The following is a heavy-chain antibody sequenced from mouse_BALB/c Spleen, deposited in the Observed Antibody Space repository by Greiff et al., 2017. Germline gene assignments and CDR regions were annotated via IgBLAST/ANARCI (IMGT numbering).Heavy chain of an antibody. CDR2: ISSGGGST. CDR1: GFAFSSYD. D-gene: IGHD2-4*01. V-gene: IGHV5-12-1*01. CDR3: ARHGLDYDGPMDY. Sequence: EVQVVESGGGLVKPGGSLKLSCAASGFAFSSYDMSWVRQTPEKRLEWVAYISSGGGSTYYPDTVKGRFTISRDNAKNTLYLQMSSLKSEDTAMYYCARHGLDYDGPMDYWGQGTSVTVSS. J-gene: IGHJ4*01.